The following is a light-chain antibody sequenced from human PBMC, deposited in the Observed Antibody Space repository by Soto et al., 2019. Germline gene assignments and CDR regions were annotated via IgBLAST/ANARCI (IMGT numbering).Light chain of an antibody. CDR3: QQYNSYPRT. CDR2: DVS. CDR1: QSISTR. Sequence: DLPMTQSPSTLSASVGDRVTITCRASQSISTRLAWYQQKPGKAPNLLIYDVSSLESGVPSRFSGGGSGTEFTLTISSLQPDDFATYYCQQYNSYPRTFGQGTKLEIK. J-gene: IGKJ2*01. V-gene: IGKV1-5*01.